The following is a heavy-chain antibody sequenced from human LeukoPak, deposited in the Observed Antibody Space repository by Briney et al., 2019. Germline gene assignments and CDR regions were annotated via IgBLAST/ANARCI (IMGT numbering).Heavy chain of an antibody. D-gene: IGHD5-12*01. J-gene: IGHJ4*02. Sequence: GGSLRLSCAASGFTFSSYAMHWVRQAPGKGLEWVAVISYDGSNKYYADSVKGRFTTSRDNSKNTLYLQMNSLRAEDTAVYYCARAQGYSGYEQIDYWGQGTLVTVSS. V-gene: IGHV3-30-3*01. CDR1: GFTFSSYA. CDR2: ISYDGSNK. CDR3: ARAQGYSGYEQIDY.